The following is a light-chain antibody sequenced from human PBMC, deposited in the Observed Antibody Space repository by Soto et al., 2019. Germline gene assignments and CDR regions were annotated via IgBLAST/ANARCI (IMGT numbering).Light chain of an antibody. Sequence: ESQMSQSPSSLSAFVGDRVTITCRASQSIANYLNWYQQKPGKAPKLLIYAASSLQSGVPSRFSGSGSGTDFTLTISSLQPEDFATYYCQQSYSTPITFGQGTRLEIK. CDR3: QQSYSTPIT. CDR2: AAS. J-gene: IGKJ5*01. V-gene: IGKV1-39*01. CDR1: QSIANY.